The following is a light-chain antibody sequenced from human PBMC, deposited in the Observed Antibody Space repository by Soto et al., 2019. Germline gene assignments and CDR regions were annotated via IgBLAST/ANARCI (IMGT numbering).Light chain of an antibody. Sequence: QSALTQPPSASGSRGQSVTISCTGTSSADGGDNFVSWYQYHPGKAPKLMIYEVSKRPSGVPDRFSGSKSGNTASLTVSGLQAEDEADYYCSSYGGTNNWVFGGGTKLTVL. V-gene: IGLV2-8*01. CDR3: SSYGGTNNWV. J-gene: IGLJ3*02. CDR2: EVS. CDR1: SSADGGDNF.